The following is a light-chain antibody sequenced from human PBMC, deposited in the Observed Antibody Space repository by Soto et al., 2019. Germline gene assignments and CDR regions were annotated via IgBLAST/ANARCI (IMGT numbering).Light chain of an antibody. CDR3: HNSGYGRDT. CDR2: GAS. V-gene: IGKV3-20*01. CDR1: QSVTSDY. J-gene: IGKJ2*01. Sequence: DIVLTQSPGSLSFSPGERATLSCSASQSVTSDYLAWYQQKPGQPPRLLIYGASSRATGIADRFSGSGSGTDFTLTISRLEHEDSEVYLCHNSGYGRDTFGQGTKLEIK.